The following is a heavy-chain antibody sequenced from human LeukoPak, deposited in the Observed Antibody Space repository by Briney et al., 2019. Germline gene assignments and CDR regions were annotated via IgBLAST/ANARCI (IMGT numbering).Heavy chain of an antibody. D-gene: IGHD3-22*01. CDR1: GFTFSDHY. CDR2: ISSSSSYI. Sequence: GGSLRLSCAASGFTFSDHYMSWIRQAPGKGLEWVSSISSSSSYIYYADSVKGRFTTSRDNAKNSLYLQMNSLRAEDTAVYYCAKAYYYDSTDYWGQGTLVTVSS. J-gene: IGHJ4*02. CDR3: AKAYYYDSTDY. V-gene: IGHV3-11*06.